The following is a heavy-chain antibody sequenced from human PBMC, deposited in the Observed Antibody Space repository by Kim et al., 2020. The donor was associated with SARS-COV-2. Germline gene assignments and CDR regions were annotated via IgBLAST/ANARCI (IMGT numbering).Heavy chain of an antibody. D-gene: IGHD3-16*02. CDR3: AGSYPYYYYGMDV. J-gene: IGHJ6*02. Sequence: GGSLRLSCAASGFTFSSYGMHWVRQAPGKGLEWVAVISYDGSNKYYADSVKGRFTISRDNSKNMLYLQMNSLRAEDTAVYYCAGSYPYYYYGMDVWGQGT. V-gene: IGHV3-30*03. CDR1: GFTFSSYG. CDR2: ISYDGSNK.